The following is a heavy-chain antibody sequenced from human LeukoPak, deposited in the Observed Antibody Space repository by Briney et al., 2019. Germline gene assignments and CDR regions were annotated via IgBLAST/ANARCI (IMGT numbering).Heavy chain of an antibody. D-gene: IGHD3-10*01. V-gene: IGHV3-30*02. CDR2: VRYDESNK. J-gene: IGHJ4*02. Sequence: PGESLRLSCAASGFTFSRYGMHWVRQAPGKGLEWVAFVRYDESNKYYADSVKGRFTISRDNSNNTLYLQMNSLRAEDTAVYYCAKDRSALVRGVPDYWGQGTLVTVSS. CDR3: AKDRSALVRGVPDY. CDR1: GFTFSRYG.